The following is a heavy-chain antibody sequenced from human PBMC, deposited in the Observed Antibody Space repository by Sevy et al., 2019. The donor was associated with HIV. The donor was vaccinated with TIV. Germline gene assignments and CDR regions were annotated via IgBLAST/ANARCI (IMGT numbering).Heavy chain of an antibody. V-gene: IGHV1-69*13. D-gene: IGHD3-10*01. Sequence: ASVKVSCKASGGTFSSYAISWVRQAPGQGLEWMGGIIPIFGTANYAQKFQGRDTITADESTSTAYMELSSLRSEDTAVYYCARDLNPITMVRGVIITAGGAFDIWGQGTMVTVSS. J-gene: IGHJ3*02. CDR2: IIPIFGTA. CDR3: ARDLNPITMVRGVIITAGGAFDI. CDR1: GGTFSSYA.